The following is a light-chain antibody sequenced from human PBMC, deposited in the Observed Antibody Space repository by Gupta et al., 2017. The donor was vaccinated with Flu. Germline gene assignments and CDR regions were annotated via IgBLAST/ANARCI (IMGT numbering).Light chain of an antibody. J-gene: IGKJ4*01. Sequence: DIQMTQFPSTLSASVGDRVTITCRARQNINSWLAWYQQKPGLAPKLLIHKASTLDRGIPLRFTGSGTETDFTLTINSLQPDDFGTYYCQQYKTFPLTFGGGTKVEI. CDR1: QNINSW. V-gene: IGKV1-5*03. CDR3: QQYKTFPLT. CDR2: KAS.